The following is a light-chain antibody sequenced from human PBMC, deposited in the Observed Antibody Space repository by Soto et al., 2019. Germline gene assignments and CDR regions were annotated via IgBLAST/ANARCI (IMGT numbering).Light chain of an antibody. CDR3: QSYDSSLSGWV. CDR2: GST. CDR1: SSNIGAGYD. V-gene: IGLV1-40*01. J-gene: IGLJ3*02. Sequence: QSVLTQPPSVSGAPGQRVTISCTGTSSNIGAGYDVHWYQQLPGTAPKLLIYGSTNRPSGVPDRFSGSKSGTSASLAITGLQAADEADYYCQSYDSSLSGWVFGGGTQLTVL.